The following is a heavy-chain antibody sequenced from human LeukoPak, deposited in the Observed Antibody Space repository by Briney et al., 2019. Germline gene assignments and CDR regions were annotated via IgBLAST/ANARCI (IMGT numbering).Heavy chain of an antibody. CDR3: ARDIQAYCSSTSCYRYGMDV. V-gene: IGHV1-18*01. CDR1: GYTFTSYG. J-gene: IGHJ6*02. CDR2: ISAYNGNT. D-gene: IGHD2-2*01. Sequence: ASVKVSCKAPGYTFTSYGISWVRQAPGQGLEWMGWISAYNGNTNYAQKLQGRVTMTTDTSTSTAYMELRSLRSDDTAVYYCARDIQAYCSSTSCYRYGMDVWGQGTTVTVSS.